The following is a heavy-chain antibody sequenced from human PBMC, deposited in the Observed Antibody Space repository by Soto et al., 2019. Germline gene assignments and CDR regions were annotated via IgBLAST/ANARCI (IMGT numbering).Heavy chain of an antibody. D-gene: IGHD2-15*01. J-gene: IGHJ4*02. V-gene: IGHV3-30*09. Sequence: AGGSLRLSCAASPFTFRRSSMHWVRQAPGKGLAWVTSISYDGSKESYADSVKGRFAVSRDNSKNTLYLQMNSLRPEDTAVYYCARYCNGGACYSASLDYWGQGTQVTVSS. CDR2: ISYDGSKE. CDR3: ARYCNGGACYSASLDY. CDR1: PFTFRRSS.